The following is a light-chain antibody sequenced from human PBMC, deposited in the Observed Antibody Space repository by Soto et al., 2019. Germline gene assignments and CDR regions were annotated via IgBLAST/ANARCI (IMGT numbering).Light chain of an antibody. CDR1: QSVRDN. CDR2: RAS. J-gene: IGKJ2*01. CDR3: QHYNFWPHT. Sequence: EILLTQSPATLAVSPGEGATLSRRASQSVRDNLAWYQQKPGQAPRLLIYRASTRATGVPARFSGSGSGTEFTLTISSLKSEDVSVYFCQHYNFWPHTFGQGTKLEIK. V-gene: IGKV3-15*01.